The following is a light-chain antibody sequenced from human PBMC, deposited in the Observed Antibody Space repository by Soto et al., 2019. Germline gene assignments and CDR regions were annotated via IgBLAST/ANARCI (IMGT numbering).Light chain of an antibody. Sequence: QSVLTQPPSVSGAPGQKVTISCTGSSSNIGARYDVHWYQQLPGAAPRLLIYANDNRPSGVPDRFSGSKSGTSASLAITGLQAEDEADYYGQSYDSSLSGFAVFGGGTQLTVL. CDR2: AND. J-gene: IGLJ7*01. V-gene: IGLV1-40*01. CDR3: QSYDSSLSGFAV. CDR1: SSNIGARYD.